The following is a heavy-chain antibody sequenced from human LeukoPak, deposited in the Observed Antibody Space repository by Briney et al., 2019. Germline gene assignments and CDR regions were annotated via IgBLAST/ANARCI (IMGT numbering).Heavy chain of an antibody. CDR2: IYSGDNA. CDR3: ARDGDAFDI. CDR1: GLTVSSNY. Sequence: GGSLRLSCAASGLTVSSNYMSWVRQAPGKGLEWVSVIYSGDNAYYVDSVKGRFTIPRHNSKNTLYLQMNSLRAEDTAVYYCARDGDAFDIWGRGTMVTVSS. V-gene: IGHV3-53*04. D-gene: IGHD3-3*01. J-gene: IGHJ3*02.